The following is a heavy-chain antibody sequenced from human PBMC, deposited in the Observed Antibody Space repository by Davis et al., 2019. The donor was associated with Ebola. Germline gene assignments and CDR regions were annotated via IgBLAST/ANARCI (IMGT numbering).Heavy chain of an antibody. J-gene: IGHJ4*02. CDR3: ARGSHCSGGSCYRY. D-gene: IGHD2-15*01. Sequence: SETLSLTCAVYGGSFSDYYWSWIRQAPGKGLEWIGEINHSGSTNYNPSLKSRVTISVDTSKNQFSLKLSSVTAADTAVYYCARGSHCSGGSCYRYWGQGTLVTVSS. CDR1: GGSFSDYY. V-gene: IGHV4-34*01. CDR2: INHSGST.